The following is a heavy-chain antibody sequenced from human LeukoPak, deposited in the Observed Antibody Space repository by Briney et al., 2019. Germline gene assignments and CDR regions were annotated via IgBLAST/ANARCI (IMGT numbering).Heavy chain of an antibody. J-gene: IGHJ4*02. D-gene: IGHD3-16*01. Sequence: GGSLRLSCAASGFTFSDYFMHWVRQVPGKGLEWVASVSQDEKTKLYVDSVKGRFTISRDNSRNTLYLQVNSLRGEDTAVYFCVKDVPASWAPDYWGQGTLVTVSS. V-gene: IGHV3-30*18. CDR1: GFTFSDYF. CDR2: VSQDEKTK. CDR3: VKDVPASWAPDY.